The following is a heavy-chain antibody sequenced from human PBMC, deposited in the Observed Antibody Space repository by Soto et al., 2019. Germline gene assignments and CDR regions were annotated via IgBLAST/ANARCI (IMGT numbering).Heavy chain of an antibody. Sequence: HRGGSLRLSCAASGFTFSSYAMSWVRQAAGKGLEWVSAIIGSGGSTYDADSVKGRFTISRDNSKTTLYLQMNRLRADDTAVYYCAKEIGGYCSSTSCYTAENGMDVWGQGTTVTVSS. CDR2: IIGSGGST. D-gene: IGHD2-2*02. CDR3: AKEIGGYCSSTSCYTAENGMDV. CDR1: GFTFSSYA. J-gene: IGHJ6*02. V-gene: IGHV3-23*01.